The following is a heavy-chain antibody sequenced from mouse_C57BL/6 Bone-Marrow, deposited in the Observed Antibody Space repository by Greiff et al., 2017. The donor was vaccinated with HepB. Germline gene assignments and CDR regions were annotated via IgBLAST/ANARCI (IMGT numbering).Heavy chain of an antibody. Sequence: QVQLQQPGAELVMPGASVKLSCKASGYTFTSYWMHWVKQRPGQGLEWIGEIDPSDSYTNYNQKFKGKSTLTVDESSSTAYMQLSSLTSEDSAVYYCARLGPLFAYWGQGTLVTVSA. CDR1: GYTFTSYW. V-gene: IGHV1-69*01. CDR3: ARLGPLFAY. CDR2: IDPSDSYT. J-gene: IGHJ3*01.